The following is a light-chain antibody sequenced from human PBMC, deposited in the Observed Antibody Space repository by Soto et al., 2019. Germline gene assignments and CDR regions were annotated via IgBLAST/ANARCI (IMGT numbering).Light chain of an antibody. CDR1: QSISSW. CDR2: KAS. V-gene: IGKV1-5*03. J-gene: IGKJ1*01. Sequence: DLQMTQSPSTLSASVGDRVTITCRASQSISSWLAWYQQKPGRAPKLLIYKASSLETGVPSRFSGSGSGTEFTLIISSLQPDDCASYYCQQYGSSSPWTFGQGTKVEIK. CDR3: QQYGSSSPWT.